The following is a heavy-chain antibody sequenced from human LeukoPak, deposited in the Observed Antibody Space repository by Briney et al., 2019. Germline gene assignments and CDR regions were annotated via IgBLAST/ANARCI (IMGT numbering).Heavy chain of an antibody. J-gene: IGHJ6*02. CDR3: ARRYYDFWSGLDV. V-gene: IGHV1-8*01. D-gene: IGHD3-3*01. Sequence: ASVKVSCKASGYTFTSSGINWVRQATGQGLEWMGWMNPNSGNTGYAQKFQGRVTMTRNTSIETAYMELSSLRSEDTAVYYCARRYYDFWSGLDVWGQGTTVTVSS. CDR1: GYTFTSSG. CDR2: MNPNSGNT.